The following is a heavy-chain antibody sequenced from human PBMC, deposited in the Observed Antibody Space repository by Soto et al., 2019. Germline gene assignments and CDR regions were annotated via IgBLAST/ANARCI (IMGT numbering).Heavy chain of an antibody. D-gene: IGHD5-12*01. V-gene: IGHV4-59*01. J-gene: IGHJ4*02. CDR3: ARDAYSGYDKGYFDY. CDR1: GGSIGTYY. Sequence: PSETLSLTCTVSGGSIGTYYWSWIRQSPGKGLEWIGYIYYSGSTNYNPSLKSRVTISVDTSKNQFSLKLSSVTAADTAVYYCARDAYSGYDKGYFDYWGQGTLVTVSS. CDR2: IYYSGST.